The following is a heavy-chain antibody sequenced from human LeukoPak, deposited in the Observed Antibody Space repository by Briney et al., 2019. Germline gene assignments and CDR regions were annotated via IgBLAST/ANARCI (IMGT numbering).Heavy chain of an antibody. J-gene: IGHJ4*02. D-gene: IGHD2-15*01. CDR2: VSASGGST. V-gene: IGHV3-23*01. CDR1: GFTFSSSA. Sequence: GGSLRLSCAASGFTFSSSAMSWVRQVPGKGLEWVSGVSASGGSTYYADSVRGRFTISRDNSKNTLYVQMNSLRDEDTAVYYCAKQLGYCSDGSCYFPYWGQGTLVTVSS. CDR3: AKQLGYCSDGSCYFPY.